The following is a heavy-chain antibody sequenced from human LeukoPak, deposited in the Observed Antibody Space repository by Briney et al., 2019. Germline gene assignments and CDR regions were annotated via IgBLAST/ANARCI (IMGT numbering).Heavy chain of an antibody. CDR3: ARHRGYCSSTSCYTYWYFDL. J-gene: IGHJ2*01. V-gene: IGHV5-10-1*01. D-gene: IGHD2-2*02. Sequence: GESLKIPCKGSGYSFTSYWISWVRQMPGKGLEWMGRIDPSDSYTNYSPSFQGHVTISADKSISTAYLQWSSLKASDTAMYYCARHRGYCSSTSCYTYWYFDLWGRGTLVTVSS. CDR2: IDPSDSYT. CDR1: GYSFTSYW.